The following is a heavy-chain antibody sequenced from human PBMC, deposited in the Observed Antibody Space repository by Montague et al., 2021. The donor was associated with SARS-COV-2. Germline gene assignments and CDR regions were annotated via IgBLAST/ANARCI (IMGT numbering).Heavy chain of an antibody. Sequence: CAISGDSVSSHSVAWSWLRQSPSRGLEWLGRTYYRSKWYSDYAPSLRGRLTVNPDASKNGFSLELNYVTPEDTAVYYCVRYSGWFYFDFWGQGTLVTVSS. CDR3: VRYSGWFYFDF. CDR2: TYYRSKWYS. J-gene: IGHJ4*02. D-gene: IGHD6-19*01. V-gene: IGHV6-1*01. CDR1: GDSVSSHSVA.